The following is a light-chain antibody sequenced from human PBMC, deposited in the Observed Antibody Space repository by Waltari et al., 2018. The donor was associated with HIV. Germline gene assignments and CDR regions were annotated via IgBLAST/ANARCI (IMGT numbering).Light chain of an antibody. CDR2: DAS. J-gene: IGKJ4*01. V-gene: IGKV3-20*01. Sequence: EIVLTQSPGALSFFPGERVTLSCRASQTISSNYLAWYQYKPGQAPRLLIYDASMRATAIPARFSGGGSGTDFTLTINRLEPEDFAVYYCQQYHGSPLTFGGGTTVE. CDR3: QQYHGSPLT. CDR1: QTISSNY.